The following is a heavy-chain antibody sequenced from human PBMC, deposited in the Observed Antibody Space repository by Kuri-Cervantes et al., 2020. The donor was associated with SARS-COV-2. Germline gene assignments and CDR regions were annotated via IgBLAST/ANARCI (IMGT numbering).Heavy chain of an antibody. Sequence: SGPTLVKPTQTLTLTCTLPGFSLSSSGMCVSWIRQPPGKALEWLARIDWDDNRYYSTSLETRLTISKDTSKNQVVLTMTNMDPVDTATYYCAHRPSGFWSGIFDYWGQGTLVTVSS. J-gene: IGHJ4*02. CDR1: GFSLSSSGMC. D-gene: IGHD3-3*01. CDR3: AHRPSGFWSGIFDY. V-gene: IGHV2-70*12. CDR2: IDWDDNR.